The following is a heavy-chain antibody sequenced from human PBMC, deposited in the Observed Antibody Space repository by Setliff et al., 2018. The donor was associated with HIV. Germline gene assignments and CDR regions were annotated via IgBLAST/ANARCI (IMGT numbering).Heavy chain of an antibody. CDR3: ARDSGYHNGLDY. CDR2: MYISGST. CDR1: GASISDYY. J-gene: IGHJ4*02. D-gene: IGHD3-22*01. Sequence: SETLSLTRTVSGASISDYYWSWIRQPAGKGLEWIGRMYISGSTNYNPSLKSRVTMSVDTSKNQFSLKLSSVTAADTAMYYCARDSGYHNGLDYWGQGSLVTVSS. V-gene: IGHV4-4*07.